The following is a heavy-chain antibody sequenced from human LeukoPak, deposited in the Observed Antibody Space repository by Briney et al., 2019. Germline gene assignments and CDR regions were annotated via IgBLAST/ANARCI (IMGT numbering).Heavy chain of an antibody. V-gene: IGHV1-46*01. CDR1: GYTFTSYY. CDR3: VFFSGIRFDH. D-gene: IGHD1-26*01. CDR2: INPSGGST. J-gene: IGHJ4*02. Sequence: ASVKVSCKPSGYTFTSYYMHWVRQAPGQGLEWMGIINPSGGSTSYAQKFQGRVTMTRDTSTSTVYMELSSLRSEDTAVYYCVFFSGIRFDHWGQGTLVTVSS.